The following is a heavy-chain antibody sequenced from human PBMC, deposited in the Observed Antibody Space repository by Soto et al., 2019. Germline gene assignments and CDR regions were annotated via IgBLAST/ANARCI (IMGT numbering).Heavy chain of an antibody. CDR3: AKQSYPI. V-gene: IGHV3-23*01. CDR2: ISGSGSST. CDR1: GFTFSSYA. J-gene: IGHJ3*02. Sequence: EVQLLDSGGGLMKPGGSRRLSGAASGFTFSSYAMSWVRKAPGKGLEWVSAISGSGSSTDYADSVKGRFTISRDNSKNTVHLQMNSLRAEDTAVYYCAKQSYPIWGQGTMVTVSS.